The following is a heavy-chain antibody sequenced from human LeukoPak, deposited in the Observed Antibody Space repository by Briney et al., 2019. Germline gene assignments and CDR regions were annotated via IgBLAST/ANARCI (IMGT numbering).Heavy chain of an antibody. CDR2: IYFSGDT. J-gene: IGHJ5*02. Sequence: SETLSLTCTVSGGSVTSASNYWTWIRQPPGMGLEWIGYIYFSGDTNYNPSLKSRVTISLDTSKNQFSLKLSSVTAADTAVYYCARADTYYFDSSGYPNGFDPWGQGTLVTVSS. CDR3: ARADTYYFDSSGYPNGFDP. CDR1: GGSVTSASNY. D-gene: IGHD3-22*01. V-gene: IGHV4-61*01.